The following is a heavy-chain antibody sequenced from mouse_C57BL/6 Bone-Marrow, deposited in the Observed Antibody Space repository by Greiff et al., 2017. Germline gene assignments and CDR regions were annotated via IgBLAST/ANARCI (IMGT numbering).Heavy chain of an antibody. CDR1: GYTFTSYW. CDR3: ARHYGSRPYWYVDV. V-gene: IGHV1-50*01. D-gene: IGHD1-1*01. J-gene: IGHJ1*03. Sequence: QVQLQQSGAELVKPGASVKLSCKASGYTFTSYWMQWVKQRPGQGLEWIGEIDPSDSYTNYHQKFKGKAALTVDTSSSTAYLQLSSLTSEDSAVYDCARHYGSRPYWYVDVWGTGTTVTVSS. CDR2: IDPSDSYT.